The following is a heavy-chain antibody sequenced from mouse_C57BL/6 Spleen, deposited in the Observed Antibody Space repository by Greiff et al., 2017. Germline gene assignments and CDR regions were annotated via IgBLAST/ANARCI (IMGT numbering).Heavy chain of an antibody. CDR2: IDPEDGET. V-gene: IGHV14-2*01. CDR3: ARDFGGYYRLRY. D-gene: IGHD2-3*01. Sequence: VQLQQSGAELVKPGASVKLSCTASGFNIKDYYMHWVKQRPEQGLEWIGSIDPEDGETTYAPKFQGKATITAATSSNTAYLQLSSLTSEDTAVYYCARDFGGYYRLRYWGQGTTLTVSS. CDR1: GFNIKDYY. J-gene: IGHJ2*01.